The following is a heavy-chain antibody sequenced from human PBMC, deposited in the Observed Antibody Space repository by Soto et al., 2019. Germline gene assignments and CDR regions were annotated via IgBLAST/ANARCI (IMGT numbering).Heavy chain of an antibody. J-gene: IGHJ4*02. Sequence: QVQLQESGPGLVKASQTLSLICNVSGESITSGGYYWSWIRHHAGKGLEWIGYIYDTESAYYNPSLKSRLTMSMDSSKNHFAMKLSSVTAADTAVYYCARASSSSSAADYWGQGTLITVSS. CDR2: IYDTESA. V-gene: IGHV4-31*03. D-gene: IGHD6-6*01. CDR3: ARASSSSSAADY. CDR1: GESITSGGYY.